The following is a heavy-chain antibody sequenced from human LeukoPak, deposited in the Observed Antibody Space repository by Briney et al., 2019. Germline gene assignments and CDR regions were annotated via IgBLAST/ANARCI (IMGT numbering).Heavy chain of an antibody. CDR2: IYHSGST. J-gene: IGHJ5*02. D-gene: IGHD6-13*01. CDR3: ARGGPVYSSSWYWFDP. V-gene: IGHV4-38-2*02. Sequence: TSETLSLTCTVSGYSISSGYYWGWIRQPPGKGLEWIGSIYHSGSTNYNPSLKSRVTMSVDTSKNQFSLKLSSVTAADTAVYYCARGGPVYSSSWYWFDPWGQGTLVTVSS. CDR1: GYSISSGYY.